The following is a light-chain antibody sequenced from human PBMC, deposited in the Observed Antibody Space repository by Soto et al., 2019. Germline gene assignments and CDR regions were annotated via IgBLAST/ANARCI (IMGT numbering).Light chain of an antibody. CDR3: QQDYNSSIT. CDR1: QSVSSSY. J-gene: IGKJ5*01. Sequence: PGERVTLSCRASQSVSSSYLTWYQQKPGQAPRLLIYGASTRATSIPARFSGSGSGTDFTLTISSLQPEDFAVYYCQQDYNSSITFGQGTRLEIK. V-gene: IGKV3D-7*01. CDR2: GAS.